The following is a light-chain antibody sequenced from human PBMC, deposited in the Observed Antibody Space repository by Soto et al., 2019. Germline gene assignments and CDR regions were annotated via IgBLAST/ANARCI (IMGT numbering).Light chain of an antibody. CDR2: SNN. J-gene: IGLJ2*01. V-gene: IGLV1-44*01. CDR1: SSNIGTNT. Sequence: QPVLTQPPSASGTPGQRVTISCSGSSSNIGTNTVIWYQQLPGTAPKHLIYSNNQRPSGVPDRFSGSKSGTSASLAISGLQSEDEADYYCASWDVSLVVFGGGTQLTVL. CDR3: ASWDVSLVV.